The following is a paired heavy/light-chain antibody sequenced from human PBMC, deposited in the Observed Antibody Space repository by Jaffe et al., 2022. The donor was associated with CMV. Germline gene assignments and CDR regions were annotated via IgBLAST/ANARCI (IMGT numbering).Heavy chain of an antibody. CDR3: ARAPSKDV. V-gene: IGHV3-11*01. CDR1: GFTFSDHY. J-gene: IGHJ6*02. CDR2: ISSTDSST. Sequence: QMQLVESGGGLVKPGGSLRLSCAASGFTFSDHYMSWMRQAPGKGLEWVAHISSTDSSTYYADSVKGRFTISRDNAKSSLYLQMNSLRAEDTAVYYCARAPSKDVWGQGTTVTVSS.
Light chain of an antibody. V-gene: IGKV6-21*02. Sequence: EIVLTQSPDFQSVTPKEKVTITCRASQYFGTMLHWYQQKPDQSPKLLIKFTSQSISGVPSRFSGRGSGTDFTLTINGLEAEDAATYYCHQSGSLPYTFGQGTKLEI. CDR2: FTS. CDR1: QYFGTM. CDR3: HQSGSLPYT. J-gene: IGKJ2*01.